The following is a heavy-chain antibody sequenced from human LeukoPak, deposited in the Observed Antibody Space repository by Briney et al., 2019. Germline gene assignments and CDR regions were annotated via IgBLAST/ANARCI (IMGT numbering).Heavy chain of an antibody. J-gene: IGHJ4*02. CDR2: INHSGST. CDR3: ARGKIAVAPGY. CDR1: GGSISSDY. Sequence: SSETLSLTCTVSGGSISSDYWSWIRQPPGKGLEWIGEINHSGSTNYNPSLKSRVTISVDTSKNQFSLKLSSVTAADTAVYYCARGKIAVAPGYWGQGTLVTVSS. D-gene: IGHD6-19*01. V-gene: IGHV4-34*01.